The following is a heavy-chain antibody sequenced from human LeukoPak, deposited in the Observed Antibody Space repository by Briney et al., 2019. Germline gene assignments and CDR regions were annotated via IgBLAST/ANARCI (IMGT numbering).Heavy chain of an antibody. CDR1: GFTFSSYG. CDR2: IRYDGSNK. CDR3: AMGDIVVVVARY. V-gene: IGHV3-30*02. D-gene: IGHD2-15*01. Sequence: PGGSLRLSCAASGFTFSSYGMQWVRQAPGKGLEWVAFIRYDGSNKYYADSVKGRFTISRDNSKNTLYLQMNSLGAEDTAVYYCAMGDIVVVVARYWGQGTLVTVSS. J-gene: IGHJ4*02.